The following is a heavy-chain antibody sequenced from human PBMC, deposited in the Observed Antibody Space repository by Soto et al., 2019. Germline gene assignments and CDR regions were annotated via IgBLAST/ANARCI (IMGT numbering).Heavy chain of an antibody. CDR1: GYSFTSYG. D-gene: IGHD3-22*01. V-gene: IGHV1-18*01. J-gene: IGHJ4*02. CDR3: AREWGDYYDSSGYTKPFDY. Sequence: ASVKVSCKASGYSFTSYGISWVRQAPGQGLEWMGWISAYNGNTNYAQKLQGRVTMTTDTSTSTAYMELRSLRSEDTAVYYCAREWGDYYDSSGYTKPFDYWGQGTLVTVSS. CDR2: ISAYNGNT.